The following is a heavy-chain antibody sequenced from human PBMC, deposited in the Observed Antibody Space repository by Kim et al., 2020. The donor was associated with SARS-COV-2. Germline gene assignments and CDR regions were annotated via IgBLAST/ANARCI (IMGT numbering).Heavy chain of an antibody. CDR2: IKNKIDGGTI. CDR1: GFTFSNAW. J-gene: IGHJ6*02. D-gene: IGHD3-10*01. V-gene: IGHV3-15*01. CDR3: ATVYGRYYYAKDV. Sequence: GGSLRLSCAASGFTFSNAWRSWVRQAPGKGLEWVGRIKNKIDGGTIDYAAPVRGRFTISRDDSKATVYLQMNNLKTEDSGGYYCATVYGRYYYAKDVWGHGTTVTVSS.